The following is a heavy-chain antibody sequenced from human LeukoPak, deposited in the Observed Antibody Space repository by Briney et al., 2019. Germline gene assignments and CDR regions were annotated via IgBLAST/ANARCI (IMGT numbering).Heavy chain of an antibody. J-gene: IGHJ4*02. V-gene: IGHV3-23*01. CDR3: ATVVGDY. Sequence: GGSLRLSCAVSGFTFSSYAMSWVRQAPGQGLEWVSAIGPSGGSTYYADSVKGRFTISRDNAKNSLYLQMNSLRAEDTAVYYCATVVGDYWGQGTLVTVSS. CDR2: IGPSGGST. D-gene: IGHD2-15*01. CDR1: GFTFSSYA.